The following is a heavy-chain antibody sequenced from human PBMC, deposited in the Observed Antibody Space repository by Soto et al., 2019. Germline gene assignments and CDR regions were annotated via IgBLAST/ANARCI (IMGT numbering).Heavy chain of an antibody. J-gene: IGHJ4*02. Sequence: PSETLSLTCTVSGSSISSYYWSWIRQPAGKGLEWIGRIYTNMNTNYNPSLKSRVTMSVDTSKNQFSLRLSSVTAADTAVYYCVRGGGGYSGHDLWLYFDDWGRRILVTVSS. CDR2: IYTNMNT. CDR3: VRGGGGYSGHDLWLYFDD. CDR1: GSSISSYY. D-gene: IGHD5-12*01. V-gene: IGHV4-4*07.